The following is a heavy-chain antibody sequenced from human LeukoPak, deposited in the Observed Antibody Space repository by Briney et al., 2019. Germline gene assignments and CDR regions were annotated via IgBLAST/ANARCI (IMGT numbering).Heavy chain of an antibody. CDR1: GFTFSSFA. J-gene: IGHJ4*02. V-gene: IGHV3-30-3*01. D-gene: IGHD3-22*01. Sequence: QTGGSLRLSCAASGFTFSSFAMHWVRHAPSKGLEWVAVISSDGNNKYYADSVKGRFTISRDNSKNTLYLQMNSLRDGDTAVYYCARLSSSSYSSYFDYWGQGTLATVSS. CDR3: ARLSSSSYSSYFDY. CDR2: ISSDGNNK.